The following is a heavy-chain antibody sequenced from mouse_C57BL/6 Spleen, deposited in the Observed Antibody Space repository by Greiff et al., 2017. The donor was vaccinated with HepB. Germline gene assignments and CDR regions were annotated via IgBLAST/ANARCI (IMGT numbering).Heavy chain of an antibody. V-gene: IGHV1-82*01. CDR2: IYPGDGDT. Sequence: QVQLQQSGPELVKPGASVKISCKASGYAFSSSWMNWVKQRPGKGLEWIGRIYPGDGDTNYNGKFKGKATLTADKSSSTAYMQLSSLTSEDSAVYICAREGSRSSYWYFDVWGTGTTVTVSS. CDR1: GYAFSSSW. J-gene: IGHJ1*03. CDR3: AREGSRSSYWYFDV.